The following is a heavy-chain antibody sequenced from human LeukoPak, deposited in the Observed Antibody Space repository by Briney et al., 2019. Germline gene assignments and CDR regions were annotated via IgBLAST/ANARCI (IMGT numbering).Heavy chain of an antibody. CDR3: AKDSASGYYYGMDV. V-gene: IGHV3-30*18. J-gene: IGHJ6*02. CDR2: ISYDGSNK. Sequence: GGSLRLSCAASGFTFSSYGMHWVRQAPGKGLEWVAVISYDGSNKYYADSVKGRFTISRDNSKNTLYLQTNSLRAEDTAVYYCAKDSASGYYYGMDVWGQGTTVTVSS. CDR1: GFTFSSYG.